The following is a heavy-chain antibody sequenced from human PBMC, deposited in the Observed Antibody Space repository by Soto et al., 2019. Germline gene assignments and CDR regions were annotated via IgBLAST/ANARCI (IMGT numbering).Heavy chain of an antibody. J-gene: IGHJ4*02. V-gene: IGHV1-69*13. Sequence: GASVKVSCKASGGTFSSYAISWVRQAPGQGLEWMGGIIPIFGTANYAQKFQGRVTITADESTSTAYMELSSLRSEDTAVYYCAAGKYYYDSSGYYYGGDYWGQGTLVTVSS. D-gene: IGHD3-22*01. CDR1: GGTFSSYA. CDR3: AAGKYYYDSSGYYYGGDY. CDR2: IIPIFGTA.